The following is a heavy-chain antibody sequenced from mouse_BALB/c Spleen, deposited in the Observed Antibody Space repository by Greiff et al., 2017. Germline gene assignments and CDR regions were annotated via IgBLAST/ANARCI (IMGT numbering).Heavy chain of an antibody. D-gene: IGHD1-1*01. V-gene: IGHV2-6-7*01. Sequence: VKLVESGPGLVAPSQSLSITCTVSGFSLTGYGVNWVRQPPGKGLEWLGMIWGDGSTDYNSALKSRLSISKDNSKSQVFLKMNSLQTDDTARYYCAREVNYGSLYWDFDVWGAGTTVTVSS. J-gene: IGHJ1*01. CDR1: GFSLTGYG. CDR2: IWGDGST. CDR3: AREVNYGSLYWDFDV.